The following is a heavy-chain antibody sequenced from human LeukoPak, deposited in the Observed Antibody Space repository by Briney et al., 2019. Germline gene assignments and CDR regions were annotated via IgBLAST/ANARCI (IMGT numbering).Heavy chain of an antibody. CDR2: IWYDGSNK. CDR1: GFTFSSYG. CDR3: ASSRITLDY. D-gene: IGHD1-14*01. V-gene: IGHV3-33*01. Sequence: GGSLRLSCAASGFTFSSYGMHWVRQAPGKGLEWVAVIWYDGSNKYYADSVKGRFTISRDNSKNTLYPEMNSLRADDTAVYYCASSRITLDYWGQGTLVTVSS. J-gene: IGHJ4*02.